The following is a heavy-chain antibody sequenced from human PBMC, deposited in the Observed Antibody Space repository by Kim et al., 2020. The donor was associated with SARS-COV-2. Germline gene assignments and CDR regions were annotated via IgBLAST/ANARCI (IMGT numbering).Heavy chain of an antibody. CDR3: ARVKHPYGSGIPRSLNWFDP. V-gene: IGHV1-3*01. J-gene: IGHJ5*02. D-gene: IGHD3-10*01. CDR1: GYTFTSYA. CDR2: INAGNGNT. Sequence: ASVKVSCKASGYTFTSYAMHWVRQAPGQRLEWMGWINAGNGNTKYSQKFQGRVTITRDTSASTAYMELSSLRSEDTAVYYCARVKHPYGSGIPRSLNWFDPWGQGTLVTVSS.